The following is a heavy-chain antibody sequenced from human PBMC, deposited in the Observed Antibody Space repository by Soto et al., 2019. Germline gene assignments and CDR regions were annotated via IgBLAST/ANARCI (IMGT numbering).Heavy chain of an antibody. D-gene: IGHD1-26*01. CDR3: ASDLVGASDSYGLDV. CDR1: CFTFSNYG. V-gene: IGHV3-33*01. J-gene: IGHJ6*02. Sequence: VGSLRLSCAASCFTFSNYGMHWVRQAPGKGLEGVAIIWHDGNNKYYADSVRGRFIISRDNSKNRLYLQMNSLRAEDTAVYYCASDLVGASDSYGLDVWGQGTPVTVSS. CDR2: IWHDGNNK.